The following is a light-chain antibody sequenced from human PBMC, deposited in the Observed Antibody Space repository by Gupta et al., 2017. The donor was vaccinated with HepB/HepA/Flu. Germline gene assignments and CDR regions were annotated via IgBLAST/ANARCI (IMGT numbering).Light chain of an antibody. CDR3: KQYVSSSWT. Sequence: DIVLTQSPGTLSLSPAERATLSCRSSQSVSSSYLAWYQQKPGQAPRLLIDCASSGSGTDFTLTISRLEPEDFAVYYCKQYVSSSWTFGQGTKVEIK. J-gene: IGKJ1*01. CDR2: CAS. CDR1: QSVSSSY. V-gene: IGKV3-20*01.